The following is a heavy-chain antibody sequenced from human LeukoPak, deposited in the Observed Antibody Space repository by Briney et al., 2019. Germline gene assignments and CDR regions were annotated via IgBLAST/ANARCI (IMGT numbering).Heavy chain of an antibody. CDR2: IYYDGSNK. Sequence: PGGSLRLSCATSGFSLSTYGVHWVRQAPGKGLEWVAIIYYDGSNKHYADSVKGRFTISRDDSKNTLYLQMNGLRAEDTAIYYCAKVSGSYSGAYYYYMDVWGEGTTVTVSS. CDR1: GFSLSTYG. D-gene: IGHD1-26*01. J-gene: IGHJ6*03. V-gene: IGHV3-33*06. CDR3: AKVSGSYSGAYYYYMDV.